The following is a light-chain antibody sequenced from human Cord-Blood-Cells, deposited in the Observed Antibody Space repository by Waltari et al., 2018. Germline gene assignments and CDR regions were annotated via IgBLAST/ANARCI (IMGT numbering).Light chain of an antibody. Sequence: QSVLTQPPSASGTPGQRVTISCSGSSSKLGSNYVYWYQQLPGTAPKLLTYRNNHRPSGVPDRCSGSKSGTSASLAISGRRSEDEADYYCAAWDDSLSGRVFGGGTKLTVL. CDR3: AAWDDSLSGRV. J-gene: IGLJ3*02. V-gene: IGLV1-47*01. CDR2: RNN. CDR1: SSKLGSNY.